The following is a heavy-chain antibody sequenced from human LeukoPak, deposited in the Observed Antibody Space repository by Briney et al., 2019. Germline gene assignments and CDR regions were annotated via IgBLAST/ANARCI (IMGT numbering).Heavy chain of an antibody. CDR1: GDSVSINIAA. V-gene: IGHV6-1*01. CDR3: VRGGRDFDI. Sequence: SQTLSLTFAISGDSVSINIAAWNWIRQSTSRGLEWLGRTYYRYKWYNDYAISVKSRITVNPDTSKNQFSLQLNSVTPEDTAVYYCVRGGRDFDIWGQGTMVTVSS. D-gene: IGHD1-14*01. J-gene: IGHJ3*02. CDR2: TYYRYKWYN.